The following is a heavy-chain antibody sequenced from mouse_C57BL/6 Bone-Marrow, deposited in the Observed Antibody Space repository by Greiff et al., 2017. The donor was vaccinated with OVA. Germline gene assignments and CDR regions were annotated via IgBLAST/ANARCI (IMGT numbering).Heavy chain of an antibody. V-gene: IGHV1-69*01. CDR1: GYTFTSYW. J-gene: IGHJ1*03. CDR2: IDPSDSYT. Sequence: QVQLQQPGAELVMPGASVKLSCKASGYTFTSYWMPWVKQRPGQGLEWIGEIDPSDSYTNYNQKFKGKSTLTVDKSSSSAYMPLSSLTSEDSAVYYCARDTTVPYWYFDVWGTGTTVTVSS. CDR3: ARDTTVPYWYFDV. D-gene: IGHD1-1*01.